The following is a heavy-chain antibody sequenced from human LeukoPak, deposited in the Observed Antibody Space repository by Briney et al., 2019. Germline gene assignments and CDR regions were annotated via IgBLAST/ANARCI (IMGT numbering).Heavy chain of an antibody. Sequence: KPSETLSLTCTVSGGSNSSSSYYWGWIRQPPGKGLEWIGSIYYSGSTYYNPSLKSRVTISVDTSKNQFSLKLSSVTAADTAVYCCARPTYSGSYYPFDYWGQGTLVTVSS. V-gene: IGHV4-39*01. CDR2: IYYSGST. CDR3: ARPTYSGSYYPFDY. J-gene: IGHJ4*02. CDR1: GGSNSSSSYY. D-gene: IGHD1-26*01.